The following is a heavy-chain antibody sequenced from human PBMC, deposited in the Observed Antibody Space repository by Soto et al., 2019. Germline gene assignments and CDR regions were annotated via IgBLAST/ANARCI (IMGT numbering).Heavy chain of an antibody. CDR1: GGSMSEYF. CDR2: IYYLGST. CDR3: ARDGYDGSGSPYPAY. V-gene: IGHV4-59*01. Sequence: SETLSLTCTVSGGSMSEYFWSWIRRSPGKGLEWIGYIYYLGSTDYNPSLKSRVTISVDTSKRQFSLRLTSVTAADTAVYYCARDGYDGSGSPYPAYWGPGTQVTVSS. J-gene: IGHJ4*02. D-gene: IGHD3-10*01.